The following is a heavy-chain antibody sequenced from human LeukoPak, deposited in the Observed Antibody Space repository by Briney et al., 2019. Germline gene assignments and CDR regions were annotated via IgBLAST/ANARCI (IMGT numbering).Heavy chain of an antibody. CDR1: GGSISSYY. CDR3: VRSYYYDSSGYYYYFDY. J-gene: IGHJ4*02. V-gene: IGHV4-59*01. Sequence: SETLSLTCTVSGGSISSYYWSWIRQPPGKGLEWIGYIYYSGSTNYNPSLKSRVTISVDTSKNQFSLKLSSVTAADTAVYYCVRSYYYDSSGYYYYFDYWGQGTLVTVSS. CDR2: IYYSGST. D-gene: IGHD3-22*01.